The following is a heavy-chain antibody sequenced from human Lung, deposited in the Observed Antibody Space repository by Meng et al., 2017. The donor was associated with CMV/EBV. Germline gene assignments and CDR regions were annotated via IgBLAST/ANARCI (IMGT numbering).Heavy chain of an antibody. D-gene: IGHD5-18*01. CDR1: GFSFSTSGVS. Sequence: QIPLKESGPTLVKPTQTLTMTCSFSGFSFSTSGVSVGWVRQPPGKALDWLALIYWDDDKRYSTSLKSRLTITKDTSKKQVVLTMTNMDPVDTATYYCAHSRGHSYEYFDYWGQGTLVTVSS. J-gene: IGHJ4*02. CDR2: IYWDDDK. V-gene: IGHV2-5*02. CDR3: AHSRGHSYEYFDY.